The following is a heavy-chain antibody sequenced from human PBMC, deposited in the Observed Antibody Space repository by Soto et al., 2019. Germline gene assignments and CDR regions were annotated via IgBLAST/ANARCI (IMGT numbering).Heavy chain of an antibody. CDR2: IIPIFGTA. J-gene: IGHJ6*02. CDR3: ARDIYCGGDCYSSGYYYYGMDV. V-gene: IGHV1-69*01. D-gene: IGHD2-21*02. CDR1: GGTFSSYA. Sequence: QVQLVQSGAEVKKPGSSVKVSCKASGGTFSSYAISWVRQAPGQGLEWMGGIIPIFGTANYAQKFQGRVTITADESTSPAYMELSSLRSEDTAVYYCARDIYCGGDCYSSGYYYYGMDVWGQGTTVTVSS.